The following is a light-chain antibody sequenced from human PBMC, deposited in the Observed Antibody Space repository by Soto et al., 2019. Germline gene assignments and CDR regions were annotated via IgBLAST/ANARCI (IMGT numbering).Light chain of an antibody. CDR2: GAS. J-gene: IGKJ1*01. Sequence: DIQLTQSPSFLSASVGDRVTITCRASQGISSYLAWYQQRPGKAPKLPMYGASTLQSGVPSRFSGSASGTTFTLTINNLQPEDFATYYCQQLNNFPRTFGQGTKVE. V-gene: IGKV1-9*01. CDR1: QGISSY. CDR3: QQLNNFPRT.